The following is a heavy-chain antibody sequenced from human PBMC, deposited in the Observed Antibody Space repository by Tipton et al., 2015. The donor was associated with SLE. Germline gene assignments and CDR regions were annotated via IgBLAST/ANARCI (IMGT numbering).Heavy chain of an antibody. CDR2: ISYSGSA. D-gene: IGHD1-1*01. J-gene: IGHJ4*02. CDR3: ARDQLYLGNFDY. CDR1: GGPISSSYS. V-gene: IGHV4-39*07. Sequence: TLSLTCTVSGGPISSSYSWGWIRQPPGRGLEWIGSISYSGSAYYNPSLDSRVTISLDMANTQFSLKLGSMAAADTAVYYCARDQLYLGNFDYWGQGILVTVSS.